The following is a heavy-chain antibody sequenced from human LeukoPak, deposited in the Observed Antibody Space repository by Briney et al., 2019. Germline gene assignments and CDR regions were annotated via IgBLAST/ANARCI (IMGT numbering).Heavy chain of an antibody. Sequence: ASETLSLTCTVSGGSVSTSDYYWGWIRQSPVKGLEWIGDVFYTGKTNYNPSLRGRSTISIDTSKNQFSLKLTYVTAADSAVYYCARVFDSWGQGTLVTVSS. CDR1: GGSVSTSDYY. J-gene: IGHJ4*02. CDR2: VFYTGKT. CDR3: ARVFDS. V-gene: IGHV4-39*07.